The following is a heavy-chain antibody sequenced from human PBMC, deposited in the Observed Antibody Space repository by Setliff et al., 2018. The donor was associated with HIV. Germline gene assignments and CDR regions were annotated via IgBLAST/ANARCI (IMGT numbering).Heavy chain of an antibody. CDR3: ARRYSSSSEIQVDY. CDR2: THYTGST. V-gene: IGHV4-39*01. CDR1: GGSISSSSHY. J-gene: IGHJ4*02. Sequence: SETLSLTCTVSGGSISSSSHYWGWLRQPPGKGLEWIGSTHYTGSTYYNPSLKSRVTISVDPSKNQFSLQLSSVTAADTAVYYCARRYSSSSEIQVDYWGQGTLVT. D-gene: IGHD6-6*01.